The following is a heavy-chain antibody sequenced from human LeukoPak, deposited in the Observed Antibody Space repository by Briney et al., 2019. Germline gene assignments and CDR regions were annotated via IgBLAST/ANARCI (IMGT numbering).Heavy chain of an antibody. Sequence: PSQTLSLTCAVSGGSISSGGYSWSWIRQPPGKGLEWIGEINHSGSTNYNPSLKSRATISVDTSKNQFPLKLSSVTAADTAVYYCAREGVVVPAAIGMDVWGQGTTVTVSS. CDR3: AREGVVVPAAIGMDV. J-gene: IGHJ6*02. V-gene: IGHV4-30-2*01. CDR1: GGSISSGGYS. CDR2: INHSGST. D-gene: IGHD2-2*01.